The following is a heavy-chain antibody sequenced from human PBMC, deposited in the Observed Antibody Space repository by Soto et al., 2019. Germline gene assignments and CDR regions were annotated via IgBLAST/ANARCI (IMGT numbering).Heavy chain of an antibody. CDR3: ANNYDLAWFDP. Sequence: LSLTCTVSGGSISSGGYYWSWIRQHPGKGLEWIGYIYYSGSTYYNPSLKSRVTISVDTSKNQFSLKLSSVTAADTAVYYCANNYDLAWFDPWGQGTLVTVSS. CDR1: GGSISSGGYY. D-gene: IGHD5-12*01. V-gene: IGHV4-31*03. J-gene: IGHJ5*02. CDR2: IYYSGST.